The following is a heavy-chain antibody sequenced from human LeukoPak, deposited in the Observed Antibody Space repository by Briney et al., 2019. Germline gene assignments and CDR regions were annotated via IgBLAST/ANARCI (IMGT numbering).Heavy chain of an antibody. J-gene: IGHJ4*02. CDR1: GYTFTGYY. V-gene: IGHV1-2*02. CDR3: ARGTRWLQPCYFDY. Sequence: ASVKVSCKASGYTFTGYYMHWVRQAPGQGLEWMEWINPNSGGTNYAQKFQGRVTMTRDTSISTAYMELSRLRSDDTAVYYCARGTRWLQPCYFDYWGQGTLVTVSS. D-gene: IGHD5-24*01. CDR2: INPNSGGT.